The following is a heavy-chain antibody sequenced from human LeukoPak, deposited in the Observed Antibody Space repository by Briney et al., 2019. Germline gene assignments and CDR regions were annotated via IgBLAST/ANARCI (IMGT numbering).Heavy chain of an antibody. CDR2: ISGSGST. Sequence: SETLSLTCTVSGGSINSYWSWMRQPAGKGLEWIGRISGSGSTTYNPSLNSRLSISIDTSKNQFSLKLMSVTAADTAVYYCARDILTGFPGVYYYYYMDVWGKGTTVTISS. CDR1: GGSINSY. CDR3: ARDILTGFPGVYYYYYMDV. D-gene: IGHD3-9*01. V-gene: IGHV4-4*07. J-gene: IGHJ6*03.